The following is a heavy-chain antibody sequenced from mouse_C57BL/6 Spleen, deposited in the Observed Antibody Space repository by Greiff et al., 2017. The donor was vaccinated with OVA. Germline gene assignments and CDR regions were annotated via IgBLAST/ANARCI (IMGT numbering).Heavy chain of an antibody. CDR1: GYTFTDYN. J-gene: IGHJ2*01. CDR3: ARTITTVVEGY. Sequence: VQLKESGPELVKPGASVKIPCKASGYTFTDYNMDWVKQSHGKSLEWIGDINPNNGGTIYNQKFKGKATLTVDKSSSTAYMELRSLTSEDTAVYYCARTITTVVEGYWGQGTTLTVSS. CDR2: INPNNGGT. V-gene: IGHV1-18*01. D-gene: IGHD1-1*01.